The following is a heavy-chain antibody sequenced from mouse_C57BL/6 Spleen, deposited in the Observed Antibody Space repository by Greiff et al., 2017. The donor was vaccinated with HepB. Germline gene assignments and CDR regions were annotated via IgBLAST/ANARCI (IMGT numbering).Heavy chain of an antibody. CDR2: IYPGDGDT. D-gene: IGHD2-4*01. V-gene: IGHV1-82*01. CDR1: GYAFSSSW. J-gene: IGHJ3*01. CDR3: VYDYDEGAWFAY. Sequence: VQGVESGPELVKPGASVKISCKASGYAFSSSWMNWVKQRPGKGLEWIGRIYPGDGDTNYNGKFKGKATLTADKSSSTAYMQLSSLTSEDSAVYFCVYDYDEGAWFAYWGQGTLVTVSA.